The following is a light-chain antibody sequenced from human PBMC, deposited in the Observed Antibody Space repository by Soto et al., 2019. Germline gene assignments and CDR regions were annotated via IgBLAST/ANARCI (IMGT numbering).Light chain of an antibody. V-gene: IGLV1-44*01. CDR1: SSNIGSNT. CDR2: SNN. Sequence: QSVLTQPNSASGTPGQRVTISCSGSSSNIGSNTVNWYQQLPGTAPKLLIYSNNQRPSGVPDRFSGSKSGTSASLAISGLQSEDEADYYCVAWDVSLNGPVLGVGMKLTVL. J-gene: IGLJ2*01. CDR3: VAWDVSLNGPV.